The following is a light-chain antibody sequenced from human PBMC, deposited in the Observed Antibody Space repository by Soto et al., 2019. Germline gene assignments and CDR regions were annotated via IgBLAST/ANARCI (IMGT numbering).Light chain of an antibody. J-gene: IGLJ2*01. Sequence: QSVPTQPASVSGSPGQSITISCTGTSSDVGAFDYVSWYQHHPGKAPKLLIYEVFSRPSGISNRFSGSKSGNTASLTISWLQAEDEADYYCSSYTIKNTVIFGGGTKLTVL. CDR2: EVF. V-gene: IGLV2-14*01. CDR1: SSDVGAFDY. CDR3: SSYTIKNTVI.